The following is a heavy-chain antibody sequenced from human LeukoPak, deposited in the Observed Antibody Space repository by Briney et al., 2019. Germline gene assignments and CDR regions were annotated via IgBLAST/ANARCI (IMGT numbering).Heavy chain of an antibody. Sequence: GGSLRLSCAVSGFSLTTYEMDWIRQAPGKGLEWVAYTDSNSETTHYADSVKGRFIISRDNAKNSLYLQMNSLRAEDTAVYYCARARQISMVRGVIITPYYYYMDVWGKGTTVTISS. CDR1: GFSLTTYE. CDR2: TDSNSETT. D-gene: IGHD3-10*01. CDR3: ARARQISMVRGVIITPYYYYMDV. V-gene: IGHV3-48*03. J-gene: IGHJ6*03.